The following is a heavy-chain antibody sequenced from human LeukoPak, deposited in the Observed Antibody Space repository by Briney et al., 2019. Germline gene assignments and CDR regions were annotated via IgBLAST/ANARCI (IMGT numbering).Heavy chain of an antibody. D-gene: IGHD3-16*02. CDR1: GFTFSSYW. Sequence: GGSLRLSCAASGFTFSSYWMSWVRQAPGKGLEWVANIKQDGSEKYYVDSVKGRFTISRDNAKNSLYLQMNSLRAEDTAVYYCARNGPYDYVWGSYRLAGSDYWGQGTLVTVSS. CDR3: ARNGPYDYVWGSYRLAGSDY. V-gene: IGHV3-7*01. J-gene: IGHJ4*02. CDR2: IKQDGSEK.